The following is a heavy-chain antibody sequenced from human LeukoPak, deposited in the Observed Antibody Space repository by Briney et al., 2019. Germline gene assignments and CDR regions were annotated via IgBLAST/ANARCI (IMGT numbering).Heavy chain of an antibody. V-gene: IGHV4-4*07. CDR1: GGSISSYY. J-gene: IGHJ3*02. D-gene: IGHD2-21*02. CDR3: AREGNAYCGGDCYFGAFDI. CDR2: IYTSGST. Sequence: SETLSLTCTVSGGSISSYYWSWIRQPAGKGLEWIGRIYTSGSTNYNPSLKSRVTMSVDTSKNQFSLKLSSVTAADTAVYYCAREGNAYCGGDCYFGAFDIWGQGTMVTVSS.